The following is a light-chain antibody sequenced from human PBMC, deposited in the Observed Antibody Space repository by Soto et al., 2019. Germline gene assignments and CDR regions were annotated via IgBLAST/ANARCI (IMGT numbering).Light chain of an antibody. Sequence: DIQMTQSPSSLSASVGDRVTITCRASQSISNFLNWYQQKPGKAPKLLIYAASSFQSGVNSRFSGSGSGTDFTLTISRLQPEDFATYYCQQSYSSPRTLGQGTKVDIK. CDR3: QQSYSSPRT. J-gene: IGKJ1*01. CDR2: AAS. V-gene: IGKV1-39*01. CDR1: QSISNF.